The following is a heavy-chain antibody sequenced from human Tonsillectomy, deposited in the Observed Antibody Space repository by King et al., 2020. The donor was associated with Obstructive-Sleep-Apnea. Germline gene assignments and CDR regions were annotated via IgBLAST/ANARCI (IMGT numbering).Heavy chain of an antibody. V-gene: IGHV3-7*03. CDR1: GFTFSSYW. CDR2: TKQDGSEK. Sequence: DVQLVESGGGLVQPGGSLRLSCAASGFTFSSYWMSWVRQASGKGLEWVANTKQDGSEKYYVDSVKGRFTISRDNAKNSLYLQMNSLRAEDTAVYYCARSLGVIWFGGLLYPYYWGQGTLVTVSS. CDR3: ARSLGVIWFGGLLYPYY. J-gene: IGHJ4*02. D-gene: IGHD3-10*01.